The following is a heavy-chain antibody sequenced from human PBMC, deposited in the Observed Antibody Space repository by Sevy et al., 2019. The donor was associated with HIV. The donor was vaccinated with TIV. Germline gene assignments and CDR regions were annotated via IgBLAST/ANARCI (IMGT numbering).Heavy chain of an antibody. CDR2: ISGTDGST. CDR3: AKDTPHYYESSGYPFDY. V-gene: IGHV3-23*01. J-gene: IGHJ4*02. Sequence: GWSLRLSCAASGFTFTSYAMTWVRQAPGKGLEWVSTISGTDGSTYYADSVKGRFTISRDNSKNTLYLQMNSLRAEDTAVYYCAKDTPHYYESSGYPFDYWGQGTLVTVSS. CDR1: GFTFTSYA. D-gene: IGHD3-22*01.